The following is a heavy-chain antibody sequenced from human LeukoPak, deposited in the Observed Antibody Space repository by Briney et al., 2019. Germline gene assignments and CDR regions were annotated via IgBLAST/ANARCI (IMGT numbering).Heavy chain of an antibody. CDR1: GGSFSGYY. V-gene: IGHV4-34*01. Sequence: KTSETLSLTCAVYGGSFSGYYWSWIRQPPGKGLEWIGEINHSGSTNYNPSLKSRVTISVDTSKNQFSLKLSSVTAADTAVYYCASRSYGYATYYYYIDVWGNGTTVTVSS. J-gene: IGHJ6*03. CDR2: INHSGST. CDR3: ASRSYGYATYYYYIDV. D-gene: IGHD5-18*01.